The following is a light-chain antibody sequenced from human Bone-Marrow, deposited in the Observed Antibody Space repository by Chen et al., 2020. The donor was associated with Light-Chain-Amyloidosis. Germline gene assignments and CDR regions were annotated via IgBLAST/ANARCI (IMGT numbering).Light chain of an antibody. Sequence: NFMLTQPHSVSDSPGKTVIISCTRSRGSTATNYVQRYHQRPGSSPTTVIYVDDQSRSGVPDRFSGSIDRSTNSASLTISGLKTEDEADYYCQSYQGSSQGVFGGGTKLTVL. CDR3: QSYQGSSQGV. CDR1: RGSTATNY. J-gene: IGLJ3*02. V-gene: IGLV6-57*01. CDR2: VDD.